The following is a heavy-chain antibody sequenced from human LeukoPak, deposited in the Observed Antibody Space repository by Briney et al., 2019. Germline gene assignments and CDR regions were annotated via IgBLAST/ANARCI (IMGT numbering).Heavy chain of an antibody. D-gene: IGHD1-26*01. CDR1: AGSISSSY. Sequence: SETLSLTCTVSAGSISSSYWSWIRQPPGKGLEWIGDIYYSGSTNYNPSLKSRVTISVDTSKNQFSLRLSSVTAADTAVYYSARLASGSYGPLTPFDYWGQGTLVTVSS. CDR2: IYYSGST. V-gene: IGHV4-59*08. J-gene: IGHJ4*02. CDR3: ARLASGSYGPLTPFDY.